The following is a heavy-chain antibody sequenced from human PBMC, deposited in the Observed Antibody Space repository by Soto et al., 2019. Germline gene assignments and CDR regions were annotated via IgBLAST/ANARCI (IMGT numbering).Heavy chain of an antibody. D-gene: IGHD5-18*01. J-gene: IGHJ4*01. CDR1: GGSIRSYY. V-gene: IGHV4-59*01. CDR2: IYYSGST. CDR3: ARDSYNFDD. Sequence: SETLSLTCTVSGGSIRSYYWSWIRQPPGEGLEWIGYIYYSGSTDYNPSLKSRVTISVDTSKNQFSLMLRSVTAADTAVYYCARDSYNFDDWGQGILVTVSS.